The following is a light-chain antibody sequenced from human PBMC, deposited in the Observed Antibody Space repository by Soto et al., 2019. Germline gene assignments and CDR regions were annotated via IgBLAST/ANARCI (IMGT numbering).Light chain of an antibody. CDR2: DVS. CDR1: SSDVGGYNY. Sequence: QSVLTQPASVSGSPGQSITISCTGTSSDVGGYNYVSWYQQHPGKAPKLMIYDVSNRPSGVSNRFSDSKSGNPASLSISRLQAEDEADYYCRSYTSSSTRVFGTGTKVTV. V-gene: IGLV2-14*01. J-gene: IGLJ1*01. CDR3: RSYTSSSTRV.